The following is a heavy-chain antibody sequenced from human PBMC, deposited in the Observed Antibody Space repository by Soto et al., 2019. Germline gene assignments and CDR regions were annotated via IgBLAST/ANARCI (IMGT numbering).Heavy chain of an antibody. CDR1: GFTFSGYG. Sequence: SLRLSCAASGFTFSGYGMHWVRQAPGKGLEWVAVISYDGSNKYYADSVKGRFTISRDNSKNTLYLQMNSLRAEDTAVYYCARTLRRITGTYYGMDVWGQGTTVTVSS. D-gene: IGHD1-20*01. CDR2: ISYDGSNK. J-gene: IGHJ6*02. CDR3: ARTLRRITGTYYGMDV. V-gene: IGHV3-30*03.